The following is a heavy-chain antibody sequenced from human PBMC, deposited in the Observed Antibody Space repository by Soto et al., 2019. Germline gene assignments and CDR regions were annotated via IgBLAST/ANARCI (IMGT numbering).Heavy chain of an antibody. Sequence: GGSLRLSCAASGFTFSNAWMSWVRQAPGKGLEWVGRIKSKTDGGTTDYAAPVKGRFTISRDDSKNTRYLQMNSLKTEETAVYYCTTRRSYYDYIWGSYHEIDYWGQGTLVTVSS. CDR2: IKSKTDGGTT. J-gene: IGHJ4*02. CDR1: GFTFSNAW. CDR3: TTRRSYYDYIWGSYHEIDY. D-gene: IGHD3-16*02. V-gene: IGHV3-15*01.